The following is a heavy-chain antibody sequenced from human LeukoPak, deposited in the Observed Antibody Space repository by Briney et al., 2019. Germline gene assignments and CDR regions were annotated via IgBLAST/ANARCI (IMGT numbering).Heavy chain of an antibody. CDR3: ARALRARPGFDP. D-gene: IGHD3-16*01. J-gene: IGHJ5*02. CDR2: MNPNSGNT. CDR1: GYTFTSYD. Sequence: ASVKVSCKASGYTFTSYDINWVRQAPGQGLEWMGWMNPNSGNTGYAQKFQGRVTMTRNTSISTAYMELSSLRSEDTAVYYCARALRARPGFDPWGQGTLATVSS. V-gene: IGHV1-8*01.